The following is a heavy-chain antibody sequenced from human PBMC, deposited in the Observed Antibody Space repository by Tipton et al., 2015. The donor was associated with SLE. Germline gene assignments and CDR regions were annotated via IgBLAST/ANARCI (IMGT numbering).Heavy chain of an antibody. CDR2: IYYSGST. Sequence: TLSLTCTVSGGSISSYYWSWIRQPPGKGLEWIGYIYYSGSTNYNPSLKSRVTISVDTSKNQFSLKLSSVTAADTAVYYCARVYSSSHPDVWGKGTTVTVSS. J-gene: IGHJ6*04. CDR3: ARVYSSSHPDV. CDR1: GGSISSYY. D-gene: IGHD6-13*01. V-gene: IGHV4-59*01.